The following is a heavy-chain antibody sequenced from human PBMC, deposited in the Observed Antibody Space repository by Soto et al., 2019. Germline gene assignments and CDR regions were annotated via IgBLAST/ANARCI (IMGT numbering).Heavy chain of an antibody. V-gene: IGHV1-69*13. Sequence: VKVFCKASGGTFSSYAISWVRQAPGQGLEWMGGIIPIFGTANYAQKFQGRVTITADETTSAAYMELSSLRSEDTAVYYCARGIWQQLSYDAFDIWGQGTMVTVSS. D-gene: IGHD6-13*01. CDR2: IIPIFGTA. J-gene: IGHJ3*02. CDR1: GGTFSSYA. CDR3: ARGIWQQLSYDAFDI.